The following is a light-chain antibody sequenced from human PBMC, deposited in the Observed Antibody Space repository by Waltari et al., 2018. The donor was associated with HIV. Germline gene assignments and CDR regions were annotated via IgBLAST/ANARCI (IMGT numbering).Light chain of an antibody. V-gene: IGLV1-47*01. Sequence: QSELTQPPSVSGTPGQRVTISCSGSSSNIGSNSVHWYQQLPGTAPKLLISRNNQPPSGVPARFSGAKSVTSAALAISGLRAEDEADYFCAASDDSLSGWLFGGGTKLTVL. J-gene: IGLJ3*02. CDR1: SSNIGSNS. CDR3: AASDDSLSGWL. CDR2: RNN.